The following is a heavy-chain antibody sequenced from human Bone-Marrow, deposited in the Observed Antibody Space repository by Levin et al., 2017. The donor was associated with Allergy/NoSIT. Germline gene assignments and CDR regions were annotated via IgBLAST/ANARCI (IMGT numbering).Heavy chain of an antibody. Sequence: TSETLSLTCTVSGGSIGTYYWSWIRQPPGKGLEWIGYIYYSGSTNYSPSLKSRVTMSVDTSKDQFSLRLGSVTAADTAVYSCARSRYYYYTGGYYSPDAFDIWGHGTMVTVSS. J-gene: IGHJ3*02. V-gene: IGHV4-59*01. CDR2: IYYSGST. CDR1: GGSIGTYY. CDR3: ARSRYYYYTGGYYSPDAFDI. D-gene: IGHD3-22*01.